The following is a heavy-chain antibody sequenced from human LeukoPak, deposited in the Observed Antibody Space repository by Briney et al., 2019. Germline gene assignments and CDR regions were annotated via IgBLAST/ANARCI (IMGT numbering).Heavy chain of an antibody. CDR1: GGSISSSSYY. CDR2: MYYSGST. J-gene: IGHJ4*02. V-gene: IGHV4-39*01. D-gene: IGHD5-18*01. CDR3: ARQGGLWLRAPFDY. Sequence: SETLSLTCTVSGGSISSSSYYWVWIRQPPGKGLEWIGSMYYSGSTYYNPSLQSRVTISVDTSKNQFSLSLTSVTAADTAVYYCARQGGLWLRAPFDYWGQGTLVTVSS.